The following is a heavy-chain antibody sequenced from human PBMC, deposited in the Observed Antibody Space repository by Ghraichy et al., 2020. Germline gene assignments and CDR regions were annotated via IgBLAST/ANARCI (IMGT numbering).Heavy chain of an antibody. CDR1: GYTFTTYG. V-gene: IGHV1-18*01. CDR2: ISAYNGNT. D-gene: IGHD2-2*01. CDR3: ARETDCSSTSCQYYYYGMDV. Sequence: ASVKVSCKASGYTFTTYGISWVRQAPGQGLEWMGWISAYNGNTNYAQKLQGRVTMTTDTSTSTAYMELRSLRSDDTAVYYCARETDCSSTSCQYYYYGMDVWGQGTTVTVSS. J-gene: IGHJ6*02.